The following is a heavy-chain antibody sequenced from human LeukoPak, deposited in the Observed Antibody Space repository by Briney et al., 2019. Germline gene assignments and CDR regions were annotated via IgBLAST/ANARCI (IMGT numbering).Heavy chain of an antibody. CDR3: ARQPPFLAAAGSDTLDY. J-gene: IGHJ4*02. D-gene: IGHD6-13*01. CDR1: GFTFSSYS. V-gene: IGHV3-21*01. CDR2: ISSSSSYI. Sequence: PGGSLRLSCAASGFTFSSYSMNWVRRAPGKGLEWVSSISSSSSYIYYADSVKGRFTISRDNAKNSLYLQMNSLRAEDTAVYYCARQPPFLAAAGSDTLDYWGQGTLVTVSS.